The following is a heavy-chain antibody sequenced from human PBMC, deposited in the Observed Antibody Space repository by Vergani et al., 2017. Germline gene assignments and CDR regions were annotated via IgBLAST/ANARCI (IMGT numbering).Heavy chain of an antibody. D-gene: IGHD3-3*01. CDR3: AREAIFGPPIDY. CDR2: IYTSGST. J-gene: IGHJ4*02. V-gene: IGHV4-39*07. Sequence: QLQLQESGPGLVKPSETLSLTCTVSGGSLSSSSYYWGWIRQPPGKGLEWIGRIYTSGSTNYNPSLKSRVTISVDTSKNQFSLRLSAVTAADTAVYYCAREAIFGPPIDYWGQGTLVTVSS. CDR1: GGSLSSSSYY.